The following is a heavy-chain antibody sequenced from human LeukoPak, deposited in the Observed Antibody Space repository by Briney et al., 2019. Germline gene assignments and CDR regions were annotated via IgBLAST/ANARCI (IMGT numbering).Heavy chain of an antibody. D-gene: IGHD2-2*02. J-gene: IGHJ5*02. CDR1: GGSFSSYY. V-gene: IGHV4-34*01. CDR2: INHSGST. Sequence: SETLSLTCAVYGGSFSSYYWSWIRQPPGKGLEWIGEINHSGSTNYNPSLKSRVTISVDTPKNQSSLKLSSVTAADTAVYYCARGRRVVPAAILGWFDPWGQGTLVTVSS. CDR3: ARGRRVVPAAILGWFDP.